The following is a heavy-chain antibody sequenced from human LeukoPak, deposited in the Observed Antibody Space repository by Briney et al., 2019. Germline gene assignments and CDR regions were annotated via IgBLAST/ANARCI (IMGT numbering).Heavy chain of an antibody. CDR1: GXTFSDYY. V-gene: IGHV3-11*03. CDR3: ASWGAAAGTLDY. D-gene: IGHD6-13*01. J-gene: IGHJ4*02. Sequence: PGGSLRLSCAASGXTFSDYYMSWIRQAPGKGLEWVSYISSSSSYTNYADSVKGRFTISRDNAKNSLYLQMNGLRAEDTAVYYCASWGAAAGTLDYWGQGTLVTVSS. CDR2: ISSSSSYT.